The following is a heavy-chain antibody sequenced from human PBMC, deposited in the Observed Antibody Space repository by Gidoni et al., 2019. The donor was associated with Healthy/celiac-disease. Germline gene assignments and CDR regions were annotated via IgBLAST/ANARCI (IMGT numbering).Heavy chain of an antibody. D-gene: IGHD5-12*01. CDR1: GGSFSGYY. J-gene: IGHJ4*02. CDR2: INHSGST. Sequence: QVQLQQWGAGLLKPSETLSLTCAVYGGSFSGYYWSWIRQPPGKGLEWIGEINHSGSTNYNPSLKSRVTISVDTSKNQFSLKLSSVTAADTAVYYCARGKWDKWLRFRPFDYWGQGTLVTVSS. V-gene: IGHV4-34*01. CDR3: ARGKWDKWLRFRPFDY.